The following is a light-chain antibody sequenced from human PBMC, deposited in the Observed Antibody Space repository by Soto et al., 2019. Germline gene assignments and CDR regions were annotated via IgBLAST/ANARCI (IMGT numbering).Light chain of an antibody. CDR1: SSNIGNFY. Sequence: QSVLTQPPSASGTPGQRVTISCSGSSSNIGNFYVYWYQQLPGTAPTLLIYKNNQRPLGVPDRFSGSKSGASASPAISGLRSEDEADYYCAAWDDSLSGPGVFGGGTQLTVL. V-gene: IGLV1-47*01. J-gene: IGLJ7*01. CDR2: KNN. CDR3: AAWDDSLSGPGV.